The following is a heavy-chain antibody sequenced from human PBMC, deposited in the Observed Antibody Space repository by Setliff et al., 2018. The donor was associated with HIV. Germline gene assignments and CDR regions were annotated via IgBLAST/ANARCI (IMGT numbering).Heavy chain of an antibody. V-gene: IGHV5-51*01. Sequence: PGESLKISCQGSGYNFANYWIAWVRQVPGKGLEWMGIIYPTDSDTRYSPSFQGQVTISADTSICTAYLQWSSLKASDTAVYYCSRASDPSHRMPPTDYYYYMDVWGKGTKVTVSS. J-gene: IGHJ6*03. CDR3: SRASDPSHRMPPTDYYYYMDV. CDR2: IYPTDSDT. CDR1: GYNFANYW. D-gene: IGHD2-2*01.